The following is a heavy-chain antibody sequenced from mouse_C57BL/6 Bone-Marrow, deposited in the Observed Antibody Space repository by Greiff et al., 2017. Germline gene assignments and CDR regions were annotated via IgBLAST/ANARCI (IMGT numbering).Heavy chain of an antibody. V-gene: IGHV1-75*01. CDR3: ETSYYYGSSLFAY. J-gene: IGHJ3*01. D-gene: IGHD1-1*01. Sequence: QVQLQQSGPELVKPGASVKISCKASGYTFTDYYINWVKQRPGQGLEWIGWIFPGSGSTYYNEKFKGKATLTVDKSSSTAYMLLSSLTSEDSAVYFCETSYYYGSSLFAYWGQGTLVTVSA. CDR1: GYTFTDYY. CDR2: IFPGSGST.